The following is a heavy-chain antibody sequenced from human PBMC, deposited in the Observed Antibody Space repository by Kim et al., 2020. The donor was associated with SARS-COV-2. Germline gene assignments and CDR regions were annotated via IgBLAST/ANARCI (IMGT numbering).Heavy chain of an antibody. CDR3: AISSGWPHNFDY. D-gene: IGHD6-19*01. Sequence: GESLKISCKGSGYIFTGYWIGWVRQMPGKGLEWMGSIYPGASDGRYNPSFQGQVTISVDKSISTAYLQWSSLKASDTAMYYCAISSGWPHNFDYWGQGTLVTVSS. CDR2: IYPGASDG. CDR1: GYIFTGYW. V-gene: IGHV5-51*01. J-gene: IGHJ4*02.